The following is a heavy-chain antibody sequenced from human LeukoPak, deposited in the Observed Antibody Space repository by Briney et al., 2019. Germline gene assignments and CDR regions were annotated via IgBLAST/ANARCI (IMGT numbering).Heavy chain of an antibody. CDR1: GGTFSSYA. CDR3: ARDNIVVVVAATHYYFDY. CDR2: INTNTGNP. Sequence: GASVKVSCKASGGTFSSYAISWVRQAPGQGLEWMGWINTNTGNPTYAQGFTGRFVFSLDTSVSTAYLQISSLKAEDTAVYYCARDNIVVVVAATHYYFDYWGQGTLVTVSS. V-gene: IGHV7-4-1*02. J-gene: IGHJ4*02. D-gene: IGHD2-15*01.